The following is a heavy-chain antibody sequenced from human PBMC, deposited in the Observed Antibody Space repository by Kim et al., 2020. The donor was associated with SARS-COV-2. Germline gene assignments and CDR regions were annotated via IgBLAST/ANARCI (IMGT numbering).Heavy chain of an antibody. CDR1: GFTFSSYD. CDR2: IGTAGDT. CDR3: ARGYSSSWYWAFDI. Sequence: GGSLRLSCVASGFTFSSYDMHWVRQATGKGLEWVSAIGTAGDTYYPGSVKGRFTISRENAKNYLYLQMNSLRAGDTAVYYCARGYSSSWYWAFDIWGQGTMVTVTS. J-gene: IGHJ3*02. V-gene: IGHV3-13*01. D-gene: IGHD6-13*01.